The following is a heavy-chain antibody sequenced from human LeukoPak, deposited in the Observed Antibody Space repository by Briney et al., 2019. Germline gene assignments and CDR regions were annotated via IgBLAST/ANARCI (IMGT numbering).Heavy chain of an antibody. CDR3: AKAKGYCSSTSCYAESSDY. V-gene: IGHV3-23*01. D-gene: IGHD2-2*01. Sequence: GGSLRLSCAASGFTFSSYAMSWVRQAPGKGLEWVSAISGSGGSTYYADSVKGRFTISRDNSKNTLYLQMNSLRAEDTAVYYCAKAKGYCSSTSCYAESSDYWGQGTLVTVSS. J-gene: IGHJ4*02. CDR1: GFTFSSYA. CDR2: ISGSGGST.